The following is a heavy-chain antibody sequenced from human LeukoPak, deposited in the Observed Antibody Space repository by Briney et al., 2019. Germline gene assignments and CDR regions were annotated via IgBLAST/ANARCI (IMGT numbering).Heavy chain of an antibody. CDR2: IYTSGST. CDR3: ARDDFWSGYRAFDI. Sequence: SETLSLTCTVSGGSISSYYWDWIRQSAGKGLEWIGRIYTSGSTNYNPSLKSRVTMSVDTSKNQFSLKVSSVTAADTAVYYCARDDFWSGYRAFDIWGQGTRVTVSS. CDR1: GGSISSYY. V-gene: IGHV4-4*07. D-gene: IGHD3-3*01. J-gene: IGHJ3*02.